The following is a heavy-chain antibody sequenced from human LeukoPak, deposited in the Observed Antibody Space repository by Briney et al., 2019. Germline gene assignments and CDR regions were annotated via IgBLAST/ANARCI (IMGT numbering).Heavy chain of an antibody. CDR1: GYTFTGYY. CDR2: INPNSGGT. D-gene: IGHD2-15*01. V-gene: IGHV1-2*06. J-gene: IGHJ4*02. CDR3: AFSAGRDLGYCSGGSCPFDY. Sequence: ASXKVSCKASGYTFTGYYMHWVRQAPGQGLEWMGRINPNSGGTNYAQKFQGRVTMTRDTSISTAYMELSRLRSDDTAVYYCAFSAGRDLGYCSGGSCPFDYWGQGTLVTVSS.